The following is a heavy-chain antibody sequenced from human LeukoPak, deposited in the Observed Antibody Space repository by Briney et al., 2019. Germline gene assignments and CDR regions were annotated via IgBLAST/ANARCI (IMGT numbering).Heavy chain of an antibody. Sequence: ASVKVSCKASGGTFSSYAISWVRQAPGQGLEWMGGIIPIFGTANYAQKFQGRVTITTDESTSTAYMELSSLRSEDTAVYYCARAIVVVVAATRVDAFDIWGQGTMVTVSS. CDR3: ARAIVVVVAATRVDAFDI. J-gene: IGHJ3*02. D-gene: IGHD2-15*01. V-gene: IGHV1-69*05. CDR2: IIPIFGTA. CDR1: GGTFSSYA.